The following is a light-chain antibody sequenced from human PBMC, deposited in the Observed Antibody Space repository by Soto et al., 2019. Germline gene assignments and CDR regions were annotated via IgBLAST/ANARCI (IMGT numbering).Light chain of an antibody. J-gene: IGKJ1*01. V-gene: IGKV1-5*03. Sequence: DIQMTQSPSTLSASVGDRVTITCRASQSISSWLAWYQQKPGKAPKLLIYKASSLESGVPSRFSGSGSGTEFTLTISSLQPDDFATYYCQQRGFGQGTKVEIK. CDR3: QQRG. CDR2: KAS. CDR1: QSISSW.